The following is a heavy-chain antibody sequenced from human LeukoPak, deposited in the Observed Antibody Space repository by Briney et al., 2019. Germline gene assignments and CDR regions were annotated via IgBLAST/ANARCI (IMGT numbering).Heavy chain of an antibody. CDR1: GGSFSGYY. Sequence: SETLSLTCAVYGGSFSGYYWSWIRQPPGKGLEWIGEIKHSGSTNYNPSLKSRVTISVDTSENQFSLKLSSVTAADTAVYYCARLRYCSSTSCYTGYFDYWGQGTLVTVSS. CDR2: IKHSGST. CDR3: ARLRYCSSTSCYTGYFDY. J-gene: IGHJ4*02. V-gene: IGHV4-34*01. D-gene: IGHD2-2*02.